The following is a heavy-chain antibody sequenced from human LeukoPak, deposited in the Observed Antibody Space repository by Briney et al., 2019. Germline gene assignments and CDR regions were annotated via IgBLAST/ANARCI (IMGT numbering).Heavy chain of an antibody. J-gene: IGHJ5*02. D-gene: IGHD3-10*01. Sequence: PSETLSLTCTVSGGSISSYYWSWIRQPPGKGLEWIGYIYYSGSTYYNPSLKSRVTISVDTSKNQFSLKLSSVTAADTAVYYCARDRGMVRGVTPLLSGFVPWGQGTLVTVSS. CDR1: GGSISSYY. CDR2: IYYSGST. CDR3: ARDRGMVRGVTPLLSGFVP. V-gene: IGHV4-59*12.